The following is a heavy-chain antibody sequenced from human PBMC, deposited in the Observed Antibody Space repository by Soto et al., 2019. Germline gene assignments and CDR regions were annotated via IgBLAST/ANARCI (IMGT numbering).Heavy chain of an antibody. Sequence: QLQLQESGPGLVKSSETLSLTCTVSGGSVTTSDYSWGWIRQPPGKGLEWIGSVYYSGSTHYNPSLESRVSLSVDTSKNPFSLKLNSVTAADTAVYYCARQWGNWYWAFNVWGQGTMVTVSS. CDR2: VYYSGST. D-gene: IGHD6-13*01. V-gene: IGHV4-39*01. CDR3: ARQWGNWYWAFNV. CDR1: GGSVTTSDYS. J-gene: IGHJ3*01.